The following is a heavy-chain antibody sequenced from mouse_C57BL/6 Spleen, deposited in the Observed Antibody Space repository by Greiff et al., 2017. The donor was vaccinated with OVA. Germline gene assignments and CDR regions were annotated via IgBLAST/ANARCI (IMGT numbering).Heavy chain of an antibody. CDR3: ARSGIFDGYYDAMDY. V-gene: IGHV1-53*01. J-gene: IGHJ4*01. Sequence: VQLQQPGTELVKPGASVKLSCKASGYTFTSYWMHWVKQRPGQGLEWIGNINPSNGGTNYNEKFKSKATLTVDKSSSTAYMQRSSLTSEDSAVYYCARSGIFDGYYDAMDYWGQGTSVTVSS. D-gene: IGHD2-3*01. CDR1: GYTFTSYW. CDR2: INPSNGGT.